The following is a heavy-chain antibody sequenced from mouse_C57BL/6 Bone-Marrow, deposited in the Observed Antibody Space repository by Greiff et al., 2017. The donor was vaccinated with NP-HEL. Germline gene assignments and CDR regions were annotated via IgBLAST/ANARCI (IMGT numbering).Heavy chain of an antibody. V-gene: IGHV2-2*01. CDR1: GFSLTSYG. CDR3: ASYGYGGGYYFDY. D-gene: IGHD2-2*01. J-gene: IGHJ2*01. CDR2: IWSGGST. Sequence: QVQLKQSGPGLVQPSQSLSITCTVSGFSLTSYGVYWVRQSPGKGLEWLGVIWSGGSTDYNAAFISRLSISKDNSKSQVFFKMNTLQADDTAIYYGASYGYGGGYYFDYWGQSTTLTVSS.